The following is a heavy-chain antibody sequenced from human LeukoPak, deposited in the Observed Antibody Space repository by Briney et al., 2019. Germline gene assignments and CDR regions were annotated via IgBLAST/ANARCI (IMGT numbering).Heavy chain of an antibody. Sequence: GASVKVSCKASGYTFTSYYMHWVTQAPGHGLECMGIINPSGGSTRYGQKFQGRVTMTRDTSTSTVYMELSSLRSEDTAVYYCARSRLLWFGELFSENSHFDYWGQGTLVTVSS. CDR3: ARSRLLWFGELFSENSHFDY. CDR2: INPSGGST. CDR1: GYTFTSYY. J-gene: IGHJ4*02. D-gene: IGHD3-10*01. V-gene: IGHV1-46*01.